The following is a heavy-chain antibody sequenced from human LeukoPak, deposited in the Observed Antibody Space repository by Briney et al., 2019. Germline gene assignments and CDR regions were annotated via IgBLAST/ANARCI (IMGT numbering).Heavy chain of an antibody. CDR1: GGSISSYY. CDR2: ISGSGGST. V-gene: IGHV3-23*01. CDR3: AREGGWGYCSSTSCWPPFDP. J-gene: IGHJ5*02. Sequence: PSETLSLTCTVSGGSISSYYWSWVRQAPGKGLEWVSAISGSGGSTYYADSVKGRFTISRDNSKNTLYLQMNSLRAGDTAVYYCAREGGWGYCSSTSCWPPFDPWGQGTLVTVSS. D-gene: IGHD2-2*01.